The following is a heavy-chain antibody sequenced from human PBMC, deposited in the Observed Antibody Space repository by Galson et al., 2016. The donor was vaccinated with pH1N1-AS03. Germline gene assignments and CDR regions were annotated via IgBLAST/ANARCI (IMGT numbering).Heavy chain of an antibody. Sequence: SLRLSCAASGFIFSNYWMNWVRQAPGKGLESVANINQGGSETYYVDSVKGRFTIFRDNAKNSLYLQMNSLRADDTAVYYCARADWGSADYWGQGTLVSVSS. V-gene: IGHV3-7*03. CDR2: INQGGSET. CDR3: ARADWGSADY. D-gene: IGHD7-27*01. J-gene: IGHJ4*02. CDR1: GFIFSNYW.